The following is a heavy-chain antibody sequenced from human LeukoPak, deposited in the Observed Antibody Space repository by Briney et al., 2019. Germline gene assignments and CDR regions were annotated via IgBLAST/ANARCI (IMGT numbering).Heavy chain of an antibody. J-gene: IGHJ4*02. CDR2: INPNSGGT. CDR3: AREAVGIYRGYIRIDY. CDR1: GYTFTDYY. V-gene: IGHV1-2*02. D-gene: IGHD5-12*01. Sequence: ASVKVSCKASGYTFTDYYMHWVRQAPGQGLEWMGWINPNSGGTNYAQKFQGRVSMTSDTSISTAYMELRSLRSDDTAVYYCAREAVGIYRGYIRIDYWGQGTLVTVSS.